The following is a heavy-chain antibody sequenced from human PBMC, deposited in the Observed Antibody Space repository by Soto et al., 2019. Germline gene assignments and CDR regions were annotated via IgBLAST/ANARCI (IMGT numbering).Heavy chain of an antibody. CDR3: ARALRRITIFGVVTVTDGMDV. J-gene: IGHJ6*02. CDR1: GYTFTSYG. Sequence: GASVKVSCKASGYTFTSYGISWVRQAPGQGLEWMGWISAYNGNTNYAQKLQGRVTMTTDTSTSTAYMELRSLRSDDTAVYYCARALRRITIFGVVTVTDGMDVRGQGTTVTVSS. CDR2: ISAYNGNT. D-gene: IGHD3-3*01. V-gene: IGHV1-18*01.